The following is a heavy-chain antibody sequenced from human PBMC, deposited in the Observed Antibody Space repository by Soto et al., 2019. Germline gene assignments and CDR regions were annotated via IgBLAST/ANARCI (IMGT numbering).Heavy chain of an antibody. CDR2: IYPGDSDT. V-gene: IGHV5-51*01. J-gene: IGHJ6*02. Sequence: GASQKCSYMGSGSSFTTSWIALVRQIPGTDLEWMGIIYPGDSDTRSNPSFHRQVTMSADKSISNAYLQWNRLKASDTAMYYCARDKTAVTTIIPYYFNGMDVWGQGTTVTVSS. D-gene: IGHD4-17*01. CDR1: GSSFTTSW. CDR3: ARDKTAVTTIIPYYFNGMDV.